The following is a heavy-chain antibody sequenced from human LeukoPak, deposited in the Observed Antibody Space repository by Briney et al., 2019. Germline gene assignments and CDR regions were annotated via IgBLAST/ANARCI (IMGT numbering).Heavy chain of an antibody. CDR1: GFTFSSYA. J-gene: IGHJ5*02. D-gene: IGHD2-2*01. V-gene: IGHV3-23*01. CDR2: ISGSGGST. CDR3: AKDLLGDIVVVPAATFDP. Sequence: PGGSLRLSCAASGFTFSSYAMSWVRQAPGKGLEWVSAISGSGGSTYYADSVKGRFTISRDNSKNTLYLQMNSLRAEDTAVYYCAKDLLGDIVVVPAATFDPWGQGTLVTVSS.